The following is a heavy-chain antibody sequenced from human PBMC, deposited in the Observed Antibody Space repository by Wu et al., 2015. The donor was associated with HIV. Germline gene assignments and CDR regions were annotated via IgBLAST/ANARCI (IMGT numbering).Heavy chain of an antibody. D-gene: IGHD3-22*01. Sequence: QVQLVQSGGDVKKSGASVKVSCKASGYTFITHAITWVRQAPGQRPKWMGWITTHNGYTKYAQKFQDRLSLTTDTSATTAYMELRSLRSDDTAVYYCARVFEDSSGYYSWFDPWGQGTLVTVSS. CDR2: ITTHNGYT. CDR3: ARVFEDSSGYYSWFDP. CDR1: GYTFITHA. J-gene: IGHJ5*02. V-gene: IGHV1-18*01.